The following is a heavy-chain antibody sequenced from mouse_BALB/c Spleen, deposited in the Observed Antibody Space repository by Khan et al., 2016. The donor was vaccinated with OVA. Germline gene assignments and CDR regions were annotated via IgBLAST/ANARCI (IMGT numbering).Heavy chain of an antibody. J-gene: IGHJ3*01. CDR1: GYTFTDFT. V-gene: IGHV1S137*01. Sequence: QVQLQQSGAEVVRPGVSVKVSCKGSGYTFTDFTLHWVKQSHAMSLEWIGVISTYYGHATYNQKFKDKATMIVDKSSSTAYMELARLTSEDSAIYYCTRGGGGNRFAYWGQGTLVTVSA. CDR2: ISTYYGHA. CDR3: TRGGGGNRFAY.